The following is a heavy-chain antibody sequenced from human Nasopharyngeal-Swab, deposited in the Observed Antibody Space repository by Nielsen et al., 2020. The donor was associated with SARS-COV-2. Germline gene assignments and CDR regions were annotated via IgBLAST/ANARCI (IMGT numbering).Heavy chain of an antibody. CDR2: ISGSGDTT. CDR3: TTDFYFDY. J-gene: IGHJ4*02. Sequence: GGSLRLSCAASGFTFSSYAMSWVRQAPGKGLEWVSIISGSGDTTYYADSVKDRFTIFRDNSKNTLYLQTNSLRVEDTALYYCTTDFYFDYWGQGTLVTVSS. V-gene: IGHV3-23*01. CDR1: GFTFSSYA.